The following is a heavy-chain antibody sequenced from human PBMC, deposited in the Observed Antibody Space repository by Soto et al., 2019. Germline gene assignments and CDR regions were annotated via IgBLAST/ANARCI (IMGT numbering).Heavy chain of an antibody. V-gene: IGHV4-4*02. CDR2: IYHSGSA. D-gene: IGHD3-10*01. J-gene: IGHJ6*02. CDR3: ARDSVRGVILNYYYGMDV. CDR1: GGSISSSNW. Sequence: SETLSLTCAVSGGSISSSNWWSWVRQPPGKGLEWIGEIYHSGSANYNPSLKSRVTISVDKSKNQFSLKLSSVTAADTAVYYCARDSVRGVILNYYYGMDVWGQGTTVTVSS.